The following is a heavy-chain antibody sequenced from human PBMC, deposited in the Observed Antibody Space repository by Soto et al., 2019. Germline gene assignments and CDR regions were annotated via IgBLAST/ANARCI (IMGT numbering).Heavy chain of an antibody. CDR1: GYTFTSYG. Sequence: EASVKVSCKASGYTFTSYGISWVRQAPGQGLEWMGWISAYNGNTNYAQKLQGRVTMTTDTSTSTAYMELRSLRSDDTAVYYCARALENVYCSSTSCSIRHDYYYYYGMDVWGQGTTVTVSS. V-gene: IGHV1-18*01. CDR3: ARALENVYCSSTSCSIRHDYYYYYGMDV. D-gene: IGHD2-2*01. CDR2: ISAYNGNT. J-gene: IGHJ6*02.